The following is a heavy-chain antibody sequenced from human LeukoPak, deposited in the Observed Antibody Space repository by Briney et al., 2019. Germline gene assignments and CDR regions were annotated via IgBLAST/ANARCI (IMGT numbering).Heavy chain of an antibody. CDR3: ARAVTTVTTYWFDP. Sequence: ASVKVSCKASGYTFTSYDINWVRQATGQGLEWMGWMNPNSGNTGYAQKFQGRVTITRNTSISTAYMELSRLRSDDTAVYYCARAVTTVTTYWFDPWGQGTLVTVSS. V-gene: IGHV1-8*01. CDR1: GYTFTSYD. J-gene: IGHJ5*02. D-gene: IGHD4-17*01. CDR2: MNPNSGNT.